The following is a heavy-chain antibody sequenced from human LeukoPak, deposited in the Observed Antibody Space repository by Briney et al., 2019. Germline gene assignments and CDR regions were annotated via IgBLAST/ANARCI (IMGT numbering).Heavy chain of an antibody. V-gene: IGHV3-48*04. CDR3: ARDVNWGFDY. J-gene: IGHJ4*02. Sequence: SGGSLRLSCAASGFTFSDYSMNWVRQAPGKGLEWISNIRGSGPGSSSGMYYADSVKGRFTISRDDAKNSLYLQMNGLRAEDTAFYYCARDVNWGFDYWGEGALVTVSS. CDR1: GFTFSDYS. CDR2: IRGSGPGSSSGM. D-gene: IGHD7-27*01.